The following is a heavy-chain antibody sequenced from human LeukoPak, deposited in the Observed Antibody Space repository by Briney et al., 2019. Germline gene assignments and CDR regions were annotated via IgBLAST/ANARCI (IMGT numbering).Heavy chain of an antibody. Sequence: PSETLSLTCTVYGGSFSDYYWSWIRQPPGKGLEWIGEINHSGSTNYSPSLKSRVTISVDTSNNQFSLKPSSVTGADTAVYYCARGGRSYYDSSGYYYSWGQGILVTVSS. J-gene: IGHJ4*02. V-gene: IGHV4-34*01. CDR2: INHSGST. D-gene: IGHD3-22*01. CDR1: GGSFSDYY. CDR3: ARGGRSYYDSSGYYYS.